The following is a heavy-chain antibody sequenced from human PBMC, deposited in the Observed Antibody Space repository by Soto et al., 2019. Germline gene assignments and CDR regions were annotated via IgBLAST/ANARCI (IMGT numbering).Heavy chain of an antibody. D-gene: IGHD6-13*01. CDR2: IDPSDSYT. Sequence: ESLTISRKGSGYSFTSYWISLVRQMPGKGLEWMGRIDPSDSYTNYNPSFQGHVTISADKSISTAYLQWSSLKASDTAMYYCARRLAAVGIHYWYFDLWGRGTLVTVSS. CDR1: GYSFTSYW. J-gene: IGHJ2*01. V-gene: IGHV5-10-1*01. CDR3: ARRLAAVGIHYWYFDL.